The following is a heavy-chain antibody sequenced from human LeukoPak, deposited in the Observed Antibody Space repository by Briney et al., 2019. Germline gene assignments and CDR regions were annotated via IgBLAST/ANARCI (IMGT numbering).Heavy chain of an antibody. V-gene: IGHV3-33*01. CDR3: AREMRIMGAKGRGYFDY. CDR2: KWYGGSNN. Sequence: GESLILSCSAPGFTFNSDGMDTVRQAPGKGQEWDAAKWYGGSNNKYGDSVRGRFTISRDNCKNTLYLQMNSLRAEDTAVYYCAREMRIMGAKGRGYFDYWGQGTLVTVSS. CDR1: GFTFNSDG. J-gene: IGHJ4*02. D-gene: IGHD1-26*01.